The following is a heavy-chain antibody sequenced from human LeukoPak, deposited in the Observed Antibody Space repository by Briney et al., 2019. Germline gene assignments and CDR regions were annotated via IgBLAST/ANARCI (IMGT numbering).Heavy chain of an antibody. V-gene: IGHV3-23*01. D-gene: IGHD1-26*01. CDR3: AKATPSLVGAIDY. CDR2: ISGSGGST. CDR1: GFTFSSYA. Sequence: RPGGSLRLSCAASGFTFSSYAMSWVRQTPGKGLEWVSAISGSGGSTYYADSVKGRFTISRDNSKNTLYLQMNSLRAEDTAVYYCAKATPSLVGAIDYWGQGTLVTVSS. J-gene: IGHJ4*02.